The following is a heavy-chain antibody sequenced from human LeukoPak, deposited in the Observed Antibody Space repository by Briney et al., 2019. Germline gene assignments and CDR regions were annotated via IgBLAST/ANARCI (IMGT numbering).Heavy chain of an antibody. J-gene: IGHJ3*02. D-gene: IGHD3-3*01. V-gene: IGHV3-30-3*01. CDR3: AKDIYDFWSGYSDDGAFDI. CDR1: GFTFSSYA. Sequence: GGSLRLSCAASGFTFSSYAMHWVRQAPGKGLEWVAVISYDGSNKYYADSVKGRFTISRDNSKNTLYLQMNSLRAEDTAVYYCAKDIYDFWSGYSDDGAFDIWGQGTMVTVSS. CDR2: ISYDGSNK.